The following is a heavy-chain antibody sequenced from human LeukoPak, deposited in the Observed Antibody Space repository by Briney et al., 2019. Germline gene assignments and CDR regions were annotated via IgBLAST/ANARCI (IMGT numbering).Heavy chain of an antibody. CDR3: ASHWAPYAFDI. Sequence: SETLSLTCAVCGGSFSGYYWRWIRQPPGKALEWIGEINHSGSTNYNPSLKSRVTISVDTSKNQFSLKLSSVTAADTAVYYCASHWAPYAFDIWGQGTMVTVSS. D-gene: IGHD3-16*01. J-gene: IGHJ3*02. CDR2: INHSGST. V-gene: IGHV4-34*01. CDR1: GGSFSGYY.